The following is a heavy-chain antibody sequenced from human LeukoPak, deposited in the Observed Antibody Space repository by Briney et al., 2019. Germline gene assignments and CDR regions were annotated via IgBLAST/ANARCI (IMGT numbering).Heavy chain of an antibody. V-gene: IGHV1-69*04. D-gene: IGHD4-17*01. J-gene: IGHJ4*02. CDR2: IIPIFGIA. Sequence: SVKVSCKASGGTFSSYAISWVRQAPGQGLEWMGRIIPIFGIANYAQKFQGRVTITADKSTSTVYMELSSLRSEDTAVYYCAREMMTTVTTPYYFDYWGQVTLVTVSS. CDR3: AREMMTTVTTPYYFDY. CDR1: GGTFSSYA.